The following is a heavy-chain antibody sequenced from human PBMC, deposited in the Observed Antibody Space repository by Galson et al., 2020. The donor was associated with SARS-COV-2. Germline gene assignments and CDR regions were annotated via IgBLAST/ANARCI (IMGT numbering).Heavy chain of an antibody. D-gene: IGHD2-21*02. J-gene: IGHJ4*02. V-gene: IGHV3-21*01. CDR2: ISSSSSYL. CDR1: GFTFSSYS. CDR3: VAVTDILY. Sequence: NSGGSLRLSCAASGFTFSSYSMNWVRQAPGKGLEWVSSISSSSSYLYYADSVKGRFTISRDNAKNSLYLQMNSLRAEDTAVYYCVAVTDILYWGQGTLVTVSS.